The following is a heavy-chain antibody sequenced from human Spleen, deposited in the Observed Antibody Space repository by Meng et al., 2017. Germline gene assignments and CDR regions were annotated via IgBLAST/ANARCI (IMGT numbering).Heavy chain of an antibody. CDR1: GFSFNDYY. CDR3: ARVNNGGNSEIDY. CDR2: ITSGSI. Sequence: GESLKISCTASGFSFNDYYMSWIRQAPGKGLEWISYITSGSIYYSDSVKGRFTISRDNGKNSLYLQTNSLRVEDTALYYCARVNNGGNSEIDYWGQGTLVTVSS. V-gene: IGHV3-11*04. J-gene: IGHJ4*02. D-gene: IGHD4-23*01.